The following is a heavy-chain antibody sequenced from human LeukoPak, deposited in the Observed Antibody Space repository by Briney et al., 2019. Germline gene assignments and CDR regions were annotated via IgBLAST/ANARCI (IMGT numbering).Heavy chain of an antibody. Sequence: GGSLRLSCAASGFTFSSYAMSWVRQAPGKGLEWVSAISGSGGSTYYADSVKGRFTISRDNSKNTLYLQMNSLRAEDTAVYYCAKRGHCTNGVCYRDSYYYGMDVWGRGTTVTVSS. CDR3: AKRGHCTNGVCYRDSYYYGMDV. J-gene: IGHJ6*02. V-gene: IGHV3-23*01. CDR1: GFTFSSYA. CDR2: ISGSGGST. D-gene: IGHD2-8*01.